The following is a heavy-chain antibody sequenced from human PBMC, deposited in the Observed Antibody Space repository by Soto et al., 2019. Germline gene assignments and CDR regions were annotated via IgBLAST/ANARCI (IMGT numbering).Heavy chain of an antibody. Sequence: PSETLSLTCAVSGGSISSNNWWSWVRQPPGKGLEWIGEIYHSGSTYYNPSLKSRVTISVDRSKNQFSLNLSSVTAADTAVYYCARDSSPDCSSTSCYGAYWGQGTLVTVSS. CDR1: GGSISSNNW. D-gene: IGHD2-2*01. CDR2: IYHSGST. CDR3: ARDSSPDCSSTSCYGAY. V-gene: IGHV4-4*02. J-gene: IGHJ4*02.